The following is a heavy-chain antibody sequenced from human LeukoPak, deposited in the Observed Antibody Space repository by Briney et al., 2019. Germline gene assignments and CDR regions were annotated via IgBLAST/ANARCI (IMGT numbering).Heavy chain of an antibody. CDR2: IRYDGSNK. J-gene: IGHJ4*02. CDR3: AKDQGSGSYYPFFDY. Sequence: PGGSLRLSCAASGFTFSSYGMHWVRQAPGKRLEWVAFIRYDGSNKYYADSVKGRFTISRDNSKNTLYLQMNSLRAEDTAVYYCAKDQGSGSYYPFFDYWGQGTLVTVSS. CDR1: GFTFSSYG. V-gene: IGHV3-30*02. D-gene: IGHD3-10*01.